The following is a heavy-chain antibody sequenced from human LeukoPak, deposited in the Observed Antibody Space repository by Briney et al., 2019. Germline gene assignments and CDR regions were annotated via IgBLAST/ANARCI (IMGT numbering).Heavy chain of an antibody. CDR1: GFTFSSYA. Sequence: GGSLRLSCAASGFTFSSYAMSWVRQAPGKGLEWVSAISGSGGSTYYADSVKGRFTISRDNAKDSLYLQMNSLRAEDTAVYYCAKHGTPFDYWGQGTLVTVSS. J-gene: IGHJ4*02. V-gene: IGHV3-23*01. CDR2: ISGSGGST. CDR3: AKHGTPFDY.